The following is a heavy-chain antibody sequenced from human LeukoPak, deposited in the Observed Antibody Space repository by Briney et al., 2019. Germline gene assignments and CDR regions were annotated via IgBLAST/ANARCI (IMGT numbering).Heavy chain of an antibody. Sequence: GGSLRLSCAASGLTLSIHWMNWVRQAPGKGLECVANINQDGCDKYYVDSVKGRFTISRDNTKNSLYLQMNSLRAEDTAVYYCARGPSGYHNTGGQGTLVTVSS. CDR1: GLTLSIHW. CDR2: INQDGCDK. CDR3: ARGPSGYHNT. V-gene: IGHV3-7*01. J-gene: IGHJ4*02. D-gene: IGHD5-12*01.